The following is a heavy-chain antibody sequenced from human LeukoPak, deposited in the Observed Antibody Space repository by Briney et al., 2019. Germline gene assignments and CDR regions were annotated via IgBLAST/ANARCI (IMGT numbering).Heavy chain of an antibody. J-gene: IGHJ4*02. D-gene: IGHD2-2*01. V-gene: IGHV1-2*06. CDR3: ATDSCSSTSCLFDY. CDR1: GYSLTGSC. Sequence: ASVKVSWKASGYSLTGSCMHWVRQAAGEGLEWMGRINPNSGETNYAQKFQGRVTMTRDTSTSTAYMELSRLRSDDTAVYYCATDSCSSTSCLFDYWGQGTLVTVSS. CDR2: INPNSGET.